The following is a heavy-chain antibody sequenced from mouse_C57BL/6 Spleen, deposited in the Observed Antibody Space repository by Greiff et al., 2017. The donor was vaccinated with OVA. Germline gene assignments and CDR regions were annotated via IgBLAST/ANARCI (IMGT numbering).Heavy chain of an antibody. J-gene: IGHJ4*01. D-gene: IGHD1-1*01. CDR3: AISSYAAMDY. CDR2: FHPYNDDT. V-gene: IGHV1-47*01. Sequence: VKLVESGAELVKPGASVKMSCKASGYTFTTYPIEWLKQNHGKSLEWIGNFHPYNDDTKYNEKFKGKATLTVEKSSSTVYLELSRLTSDDSAVYYCAISSYAAMDYWGQGTSVTVSS. CDR1: GYTFTTYP.